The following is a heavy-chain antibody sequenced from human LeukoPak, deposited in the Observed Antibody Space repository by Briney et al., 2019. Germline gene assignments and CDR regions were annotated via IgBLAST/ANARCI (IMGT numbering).Heavy chain of an antibody. J-gene: IGHJ6*02. V-gene: IGHV3-30*03. CDR3: ARDDRSLFYYYNGMDV. CDR1: GFTFNSYG. Sequence: GGSLRLSCAASGFTFNSYGMHWVRQAPGKGLEWVAVISYDGSNKYYADSVKGRFTVSRDNSKNTLYLQMNSLRAEDTAVYYCARDDRSLFYYYNGMDVWGQGTTVTVSS. CDR2: ISYDGSNK.